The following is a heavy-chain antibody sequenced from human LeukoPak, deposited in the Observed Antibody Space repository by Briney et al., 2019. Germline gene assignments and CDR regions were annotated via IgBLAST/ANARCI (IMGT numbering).Heavy chain of an antibody. CDR2: INPSGGST. D-gene: IGHD3-10*01. CDR1: GYTFTSYY. V-gene: IGHV1-46*03. J-gene: IGHJ4*02. CDR3: ASGSLGVRGVTPFDY. Sequence: ASVKVSCKASGYTFTSYYMHWVRQAPGQGLEWMGIINPSGGSTSYAQKLQGRVTMTRDTSTSTVYMELSSLRSEDTAVYYCASGSLGVRGVTPFDYWGQGTLVTVSS.